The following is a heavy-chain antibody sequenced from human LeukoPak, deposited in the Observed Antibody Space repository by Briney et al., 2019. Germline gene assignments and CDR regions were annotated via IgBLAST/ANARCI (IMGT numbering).Heavy chain of an antibody. CDR2: IIPIFGTA. CDR3: ARDYKRYQLLWDKRSLHAFDI. Sequence: GSSVKVSSKASGGPFSSYAASWVRPAPGQGLEWMGRIIPIFGTANYAQKFQGRVTITTDESTSTAYMELSRLRSDHTAVYYCARDYKRYQLLWDKRSLHAFDIWGQGTMVTVSS. D-gene: IGHD2-2*01. V-gene: IGHV1-69*05. J-gene: IGHJ3*02. CDR1: GGPFSSYA.